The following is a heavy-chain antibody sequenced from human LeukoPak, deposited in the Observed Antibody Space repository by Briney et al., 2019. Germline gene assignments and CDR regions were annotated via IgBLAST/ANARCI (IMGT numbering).Heavy chain of an antibody. D-gene: IGHD2-21*02. J-gene: IGHJ4*02. Sequence: PGGSLRLSCAASGFTFNTYWMSWVRQAPGKGLEWVANIKEDGSAKYYVDSVKGRFTISRDNAKNSLYLQMNSLRAEDTAVYYCASKWFCGGDCYYQIDFWGQGTLVTVSS. CDR1: GFTFNTYW. CDR3: ASKWFCGGDCYYQIDF. CDR2: IKEDGSAK. V-gene: IGHV3-7*01.